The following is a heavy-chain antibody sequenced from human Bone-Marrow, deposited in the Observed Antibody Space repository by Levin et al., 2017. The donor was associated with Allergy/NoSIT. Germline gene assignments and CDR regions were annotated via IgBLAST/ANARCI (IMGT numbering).Heavy chain of an antibody. J-gene: IGHJ2*01. CDR2: ISSTSSFI. D-gene: IGHD2-15*01. CDR3: ARGFYSEWYFDL. CDR1: GFNLNYYS. Sequence: PGGSLRLSCATSGFNLNYYSMNWVRQAPGKGLEWISYISSTSSFIHYADSVTGRFTISRDSANNSVYLQMNSLKVEDTAVYFCARGFYSEWYFDLWGRGALVTVSS. V-gene: IGHV3-48*01.